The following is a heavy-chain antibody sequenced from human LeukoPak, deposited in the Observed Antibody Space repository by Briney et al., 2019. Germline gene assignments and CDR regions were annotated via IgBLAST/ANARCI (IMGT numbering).Heavy chain of an antibody. D-gene: IGHD6-13*01. J-gene: IGHJ4*02. CDR1: GFTFSSYA. V-gene: IGHV3-23*01. CDR3: AKQVAAAGDFYFDY. Sequence: PGGSLRLSCAASGFTFSSYAMSWVRQAPGKGLEWVSAISGSGGSTYYADSVKGRFTISRDNSKNTLYLQMNSLRAEDTAVYYCAKQVAAAGDFYFDYWAREPWSPSPQ. CDR2: ISGSGGST.